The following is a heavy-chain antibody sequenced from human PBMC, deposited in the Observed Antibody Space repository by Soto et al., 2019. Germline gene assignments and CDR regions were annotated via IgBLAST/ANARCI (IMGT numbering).Heavy chain of an antibody. D-gene: IGHD3-22*01. V-gene: IGHV3-15*01. J-gene: IGHJ3*02. CDR3: TTDGFTGIVGI. CDR1: GFPFTKVW. CDR2: IRSKTSSETR. Sequence: GGSLRLSCAASGFPFTKVWMTWVRQAPGKGLEWVGRIRSKTSSETREYAAPVKGRFSISRDDSKNLLYLEMNSLKIEDTGVYYCTTDGFTGIVGIWGQGTMVTDSS.